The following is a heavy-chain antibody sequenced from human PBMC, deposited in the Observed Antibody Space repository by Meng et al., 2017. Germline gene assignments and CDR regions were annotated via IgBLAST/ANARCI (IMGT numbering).Heavy chain of an antibody. CDR3: AGRTITMVRGVMRGEYYFDY. Sequence: SETLSLTCAVSGYSISSGYYWGWIRQPPGKGLEWIGSIYHSGSTYYNPSLKSRVTISVDTSKNQFSLKLSSVTAADTAVYYCAGRTITMVRGVMRGEYYFDYWGQGTLVTVSS. D-gene: IGHD3-10*01. CDR1: GYSISSGYY. J-gene: IGHJ4*02. CDR2: IYHSGST. V-gene: IGHV4-38-2*01.